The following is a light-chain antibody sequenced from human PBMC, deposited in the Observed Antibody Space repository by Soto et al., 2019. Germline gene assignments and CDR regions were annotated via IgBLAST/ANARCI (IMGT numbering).Light chain of an antibody. CDR2: GAS. J-gene: IGKJ5*01. CDR3: QHYNNWPIT. V-gene: IGKV3-15*01. Sequence: IVMTQSPATLSVSPGEGVTLSCRASQSVSSYLAWYQQKPGQAPRLLIYGASTRATDIPARFSGSGSGTKFTLTISSLQSADFAVYYCQHYNNWPITLGRGTRLEIK. CDR1: QSVSSY.